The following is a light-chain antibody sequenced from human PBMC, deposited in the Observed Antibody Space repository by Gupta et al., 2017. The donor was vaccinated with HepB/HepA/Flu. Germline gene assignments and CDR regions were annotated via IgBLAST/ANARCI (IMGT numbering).Light chain of an antibody. CDR2: GAS. Sequence: VLPHSPGTRSLSPGERATLSCRASQSVRSTQLAWYQQQPGQVPRHLIYGASSSASSLPDRFSGSGSGTEFALTISGLEAEDFAVYYGQQNGSSPSVGQGTKVRIK. J-gene: IGKJ2*01. V-gene: IGKV3-20*01. CDR3: QQNGSSPS. CDR1: QSVRSTQ.